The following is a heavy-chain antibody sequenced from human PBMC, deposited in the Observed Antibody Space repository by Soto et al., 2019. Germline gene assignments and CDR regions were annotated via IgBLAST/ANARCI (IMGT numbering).Heavy chain of an antibody. Sequence: GGSLRLSCAASGFTFSSYAMSWVRQAPGKGLEWVSAISGDGGSTYYADSVKGRFTISRDNSKNTLYLQTNSLRSEDTAVYYCAIPSRLTVSRPDYCRQGHLVTASS. D-gene: IGHD6-6*01. CDR3: AIPSRLTVSRPDY. CDR2: ISGDGGST. V-gene: IGHV3-23*01. CDR1: GFTFSSYA. J-gene: IGHJ4*02.